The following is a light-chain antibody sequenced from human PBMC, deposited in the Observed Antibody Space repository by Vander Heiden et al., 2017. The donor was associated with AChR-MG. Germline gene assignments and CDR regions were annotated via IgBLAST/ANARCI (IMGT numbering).Light chain of an antibody. CDR1: SSNIGSNY. CDR2: RNN. J-gene: IGLJ3*02. Sequence: QSVLTPPPSASGPPGHRVTNACSESSSNIGSNYVYWYQQLPGTAPKLLIYRNNQRPSGVPDRFSGSKSGTSASLAISGLRSEDEADYYCAAWDDSLSGLWVLGGGTKL. CDR3: AAWDDSLSGLWV. V-gene: IGLV1-47*01.